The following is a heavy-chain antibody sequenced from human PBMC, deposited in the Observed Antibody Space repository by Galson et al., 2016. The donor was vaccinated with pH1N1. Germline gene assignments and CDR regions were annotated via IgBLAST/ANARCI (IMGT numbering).Heavy chain of an antibody. V-gene: IGHV3-72*01. Sequence: SLRLSFAVSGFIFSDYHMDWVRQAPGKGLEWVGRSKKKLYSYTTEYATSVQGRFTISRDESKNSMYLQMSSLRPEDTAVYFCSRVLEGGVDVWGQGTTVTVSS. CDR3: SRVLEGGVDV. CDR2: SKKKLYSYTT. J-gene: IGHJ6*02. CDR1: GFIFSDYH. D-gene: IGHD3-16*01.